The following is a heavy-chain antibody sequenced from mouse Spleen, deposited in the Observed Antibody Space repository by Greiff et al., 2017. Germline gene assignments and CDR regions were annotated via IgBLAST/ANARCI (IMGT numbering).Heavy chain of an antibody. CDR3: AREDIYYGNCVGFAY. Sequence: QVQLKQPGTELVKPGASVKLSCKASGYTFTSYWMHWVKQRPGQGLEWIGNINPSNGGTNYNEKFKSKATLTVDKSSSTAYMQLSSLTSEDSAVYYCAREDIYYGNCVGFAYWGQGTLVTVSA. V-gene: IGHV1-53*01. CDR2: INPSNGGT. CDR1: GYTFTSYW. D-gene: IGHD2-1*01. J-gene: IGHJ3*01.